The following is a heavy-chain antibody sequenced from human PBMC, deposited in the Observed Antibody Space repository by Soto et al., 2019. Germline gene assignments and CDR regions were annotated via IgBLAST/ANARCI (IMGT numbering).Heavy chain of an antibody. Sequence: GGSLRLSCAASGFPFSSYWMHWVRQAPGKGLVWVSCIRTDGTTTTYADSVKGRFTISRDNAKNTLSLQMSSLGAEDTAMYFCARGASGSPLHFDSWGQGTLVTVSS. V-gene: IGHV3-74*01. CDR2: IRTDGTTT. D-gene: IGHD1-26*01. J-gene: IGHJ4*02. CDR3: ARGASGSPLHFDS. CDR1: GFPFSSYW.